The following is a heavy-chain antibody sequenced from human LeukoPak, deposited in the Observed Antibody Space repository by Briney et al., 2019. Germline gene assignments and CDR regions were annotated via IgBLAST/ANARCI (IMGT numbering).Heavy chain of an antibody. Sequence: GGSLRLSCAASGFTFDNYGMSWVRLAPGKGLEWVSGINWNGGSIGYAHSVKGRFTISRDNSRNTLYLQMNSLRAEDTAIYYCAKDPNGDYVGAFDYWGPGTLVTVSS. CDR1: GFTFDNYG. CDR3: AKDPNGDYVGAFDY. J-gene: IGHJ4*02. V-gene: IGHV3-20*04. CDR2: INWNGGSI. D-gene: IGHD4-17*01.